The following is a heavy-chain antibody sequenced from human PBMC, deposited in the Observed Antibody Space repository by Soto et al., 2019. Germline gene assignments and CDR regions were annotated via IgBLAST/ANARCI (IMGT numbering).Heavy chain of an antibody. Sequence: SETLSLTCSVHGGSFSGHFGSWIRQPPGKGLEWIGEINHSGGTNYNPSLKSRVTISVDTSRNQFSLKVNSVTAADTAVYHCARGSAGRGYYYSGMDVWSQGTTVTVSS. CDR2: INHSGGT. CDR1: GGSFSGHF. CDR3: ARGSAGRGYYYSGMDV. J-gene: IGHJ6*02. V-gene: IGHV4-34*01.